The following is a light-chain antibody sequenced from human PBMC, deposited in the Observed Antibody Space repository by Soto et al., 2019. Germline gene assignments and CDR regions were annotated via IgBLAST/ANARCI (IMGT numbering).Light chain of an antibody. Sequence: DIQMTQSPYTLSASVGDRVSITCRASQMIYTWLAWYQQKPGKAPKLLIYKASTLKSWVPSRFSGSGSGTDFTLTINNLEPEVFAVYYCQVRTNWSVAFGRGTRLEI. V-gene: IGKV1-5*03. CDR1: QMIYTW. CDR2: KAS. J-gene: IGKJ5*01. CDR3: QVRTNWSVA.